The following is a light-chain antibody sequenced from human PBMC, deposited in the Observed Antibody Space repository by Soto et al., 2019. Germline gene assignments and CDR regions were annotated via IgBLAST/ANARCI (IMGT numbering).Light chain of an antibody. CDR3: QVWDGNGDHPDVV. CDR2: YDF. V-gene: IGLV3-21*04. CDR1: NVGHRN. J-gene: IGLJ2*01. Sequence: SYELTQPPSLSVAPGETANITCGGNNVGHRNVHWYRQRPGQAPILVIRYDFDRPSGIPERVSGSNSGSTATLTISSVEPGDEADYFCQVWDGNGDHPDVVFGGGTKLTVL.